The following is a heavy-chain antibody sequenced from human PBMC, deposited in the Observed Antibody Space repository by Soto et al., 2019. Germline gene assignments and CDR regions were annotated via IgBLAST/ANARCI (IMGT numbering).Heavy chain of an antibody. CDR3: ARGPTIFGIRFDP. CDR2: ISSSSSYI. J-gene: IGHJ5*02. D-gene: IGHD3-3*01. V-gene: IGHV3-21*01. CDR1: GFTFSSYS. Sequence: PVGSLRLSCAASGFTFSSYSMNWVRQAPGKGLEWVSSISSSSSYIYYADSAKGRFTISRDNAKNSLYLQMNSLRAEDTAVYYRARGPTIFGIRFDPWGQGTLVTVSS.